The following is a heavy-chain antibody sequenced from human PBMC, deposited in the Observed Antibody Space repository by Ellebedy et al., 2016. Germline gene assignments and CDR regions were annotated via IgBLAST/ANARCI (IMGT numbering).Heavy chain of an antibody. D-gene: IGHD2-15*01. CDR3: AKPHCSGGSCYSYYYGMDV. CDR2: ISGSGGST. J-gene: IGHJ6*02. V-gene: IGHV3-23*01. CDR1: GFTFTSYA. Sequence: GESLKISXAASGFTFTSYAINWVRQVPGKGLEWVSAISGSGGSTYYADSVKGRFTISRDNSKNTLYLQMNSLRAEDTAVYYCAKPHCSGGSCYSYYYGMDVWGQGTTVTVSS.